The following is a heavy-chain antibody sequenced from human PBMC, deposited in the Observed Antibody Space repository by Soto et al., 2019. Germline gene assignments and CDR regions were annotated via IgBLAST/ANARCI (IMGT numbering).Heavy chain of an antibody. Sequence: LSLTCAVYGGSFSGYYWSWIRQPPGKGLEWIGEIKHSGSTNYNPSLKSRVTISVDTSKNQFSLKLSSVTAADTAVYYCARWIVATMGYYFDYWGQGTLVTVSS. V-gene: IGHV4-34*09. CDR1: GGSFSGYY. D-gene: IGHD5-12*01. CDR3: ARWIVATMGYYFDY. CDR2: IKHSGST. J-gene: IGHJ4*02.